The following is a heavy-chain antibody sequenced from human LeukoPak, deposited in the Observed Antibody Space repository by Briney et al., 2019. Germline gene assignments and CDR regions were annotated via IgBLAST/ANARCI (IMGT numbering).Heavy chain of an antibody. CDR3: AKADGSYSSGWYGNYFDY. Sequence: GGSLRLSCAASGFIVSSNYMSWVRQAPGKGLEWVSAISGSGGSTYYADSVKGRFTISRDNSKNTLYLQMNSLRAEDTAVYYCAKADGSYSSGWYGNYFDYWGQGTLVTVSS. J-gene: IGHJ4*02. D-gene: IGHD6-19*01. CDR1: GFIVSSNY. CDR2: ISGSGGST. V-gene: IGHV3-23*01.